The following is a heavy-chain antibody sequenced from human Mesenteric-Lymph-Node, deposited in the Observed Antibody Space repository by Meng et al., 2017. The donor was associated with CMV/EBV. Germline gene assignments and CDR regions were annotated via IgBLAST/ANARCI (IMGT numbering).Heavy chain of an antibody. Sequence: GGSLRLSCAVSGFTFSSYWMSWVRQATGKGLEWVSAIGTAGDTYYPGSVKGRFTISRDNSKNTLYLQMNSLRAEDTAVYYCARQYCSSTSCHTAGAFDIWGQGTMVTVSS. CDR1: GFTFSSYW. CDR3: ARQYCSSTSCHTAGAFDI. D-gene: IGHD2-2*02. J-gene: IGHJ3*02. CDR2: IGTAGDT. V-gene: IGHV3-13*01.